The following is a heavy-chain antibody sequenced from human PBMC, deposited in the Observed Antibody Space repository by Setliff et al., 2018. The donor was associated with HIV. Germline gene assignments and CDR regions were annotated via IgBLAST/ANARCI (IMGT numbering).Heavy chain of an antibody. CDR2: INAGNGNT. CDR3: ARDDGFDI. CDR1: GYSFTSYT. Sequence: ASVKVSCKASGYSFTSYTIHWVRQAPGQRLEWMGWINAGNGNTKYSQKFRGRVTFTRDTSASTAYMELSGLGFEDTAVYYCARDDGFDIWGQGTMVTVSS. J-gene: IGHJ3*02. V-gene: IGHV1-3*01.